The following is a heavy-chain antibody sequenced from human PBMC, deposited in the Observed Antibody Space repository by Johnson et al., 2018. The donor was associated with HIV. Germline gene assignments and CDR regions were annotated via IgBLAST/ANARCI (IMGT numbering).Heavy chain of an antibody. CDR1: GLSFSNFG. CDR3: ATDYNFWSGRPDSFDI. J-gene: IGHJ3*02. D-gene: IGHD3-3*01. V-gene: IGHV3-30*03. Sequence: QMLLVESGGGVVQPGKSLTLSCVGSGLSFSNFGIHWVRQAPGKGPEWVAVISFDGNLKKYADSVKGRFTISRDNSKSTLYLQMDSLRAEDTAVYYCATDYNFWSGRPDSFDIWGQGTMVTVSS. CDR2: ISFDGNLK.